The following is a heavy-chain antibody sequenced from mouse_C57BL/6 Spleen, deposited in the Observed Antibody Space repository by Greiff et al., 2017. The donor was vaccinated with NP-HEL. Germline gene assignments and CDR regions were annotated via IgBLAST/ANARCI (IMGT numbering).Heavy chain of an antibody. CDR3: ARDGYYEGGYAMDY. CDR1: GYTFTDYN. Sequence: EVQLQQSGPELVKPGASVKIPCKASGYTFTDYNMDWVKQSHGKSLEWIGDINPNNGGTIYNQKFTGKATLTVDKSSSTAYMELRSLTSEDTAVYYCARDGYYEGGYAMDYWGQGTSVTVSS. J-gene: IGHJ4*01. V-gene: IGHV1-18*01. CDR2: INPNNGGT. D-gene: IGHD2-3*01.